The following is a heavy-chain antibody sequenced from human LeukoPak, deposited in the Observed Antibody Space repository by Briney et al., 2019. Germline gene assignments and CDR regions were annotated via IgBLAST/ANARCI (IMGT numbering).Heavy chain of an antibody. Sequence: ASVKVSCKASGYTFTNYGITCVRQAPGQGLEWMGWISPYNGNTKYAQKVQGRVTMTTDTSTSTAYMELRSLRSDDTAVYYCARGGSSGPEGWFDPWAQGTLVTVSS. CDR1: GYTFTNYG. J-gene: IGHJ5*02. CDR3: ARGGSSGPEGWFDP. V-gene: IGHV1-18*01. CDR2: ISPYNGNT. D-gene: IGHD6-19*01.